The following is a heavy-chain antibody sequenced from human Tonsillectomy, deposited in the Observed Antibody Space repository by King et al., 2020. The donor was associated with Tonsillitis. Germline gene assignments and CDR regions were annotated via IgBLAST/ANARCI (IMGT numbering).Heavy chain of an antibody. D-gene: IGHD6-19*01. Sequence: QLQESGPGLVKPSETLSLTCTVSGGSISSYYWSWIRQPPGKGLEWVGYIYYSGSNNYNPSLKSRVTISVDTSKNQFSLKLTSVTAADTAVYYCARHGGWYALAYWGQGTLLTVSS. CDR3: ARHGGWYALAY. J-gene: IGHJ4*02. CDR2: IYYSGSN. CDR1: GGSISSYY. V-gene: IGHV4-59*01.